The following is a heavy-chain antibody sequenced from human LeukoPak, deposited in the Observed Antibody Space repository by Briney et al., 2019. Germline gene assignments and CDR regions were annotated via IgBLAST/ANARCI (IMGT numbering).Heavy chain of an antibody. D-gene: IGHD6-13*01. J-gene: IGHJ4*02. Sequence: SVKVSCKASGGTFSSYAISWVRQAPGQGLEWMGRIIPILGIANYAQKFQGRVTITADKSTSTTYMELSSLRSEDTAVYYCAMIAAAGAGVDYWGQGTLVTVSS. CDR1: GGTFSSYA. CDR3: AMIAAAGAGVDY. CDR2: IIPILGIA. V-gene: IGHV1-69*04.